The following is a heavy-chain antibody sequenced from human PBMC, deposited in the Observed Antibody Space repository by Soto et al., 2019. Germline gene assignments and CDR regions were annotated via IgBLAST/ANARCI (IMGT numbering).Heavy chain of an antibody. V-gene: IGHV1-2*02. J-gene: IGHJ6*02. D-gene: IGHD2-15*01. CDR3: ARDGVGVVAAAISLEYCYGMDV. CDR2: ISPNSGGT. CDR1: GDNFTGSY. Sequence: ASLKVACKASGDNFTGSYMHRVRQAPEQGPAWMAWISPNSGGTNYSQKFQGRVTLTRATSISTAYMGLSRLRSDDRALYYCARDGVGVVAAAISLEYCYGMDVWGQGSTVTVSS.